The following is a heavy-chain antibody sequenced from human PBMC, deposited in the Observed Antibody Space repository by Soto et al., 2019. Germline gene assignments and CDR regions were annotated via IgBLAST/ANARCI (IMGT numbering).Heavy chain of an antibody. CDR1: GYTFTSYY. Sequence: ASVKVSCKASGYTFTSYYMHWVRQAPGQGLEWMGIINPSGGSTSYAQKFQGRVTMTRDTSTSTVYMELSSLRSEDTAVYYFARENSSGYYYYGMDVWGQGTTVTVSS. CDR3: ARENSSGYYYYGMDV. CDR2: INPSGGST. V-gene: IGHV1-46*01. D-gene: IGHD6-19*01. J-gene: IGHJ6*02.